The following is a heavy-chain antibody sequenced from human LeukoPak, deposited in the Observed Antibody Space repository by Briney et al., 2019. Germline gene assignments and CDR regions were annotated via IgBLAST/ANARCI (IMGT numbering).Heavy chain of an antibody. Sequence: GGSLRLSCAVSGITLSNYGMTWVRQAPGKGLDWVAGISDTGGRTNYADSVKGRFTISRDNPKNTLYLQMNSLRAEDTAVYFCAKRGVVIRVILVGFHKEAYYFDSWGQGALVTVSS. CDR1: GITLSNYG. J-gene: IGHJ4*02. V-gene: IGHV3-23*01. CDR3: AKRGVVIRVILVGFHKEAYYFDS. D-gene: IGHD3-22*01. CDR2: ISDTGGRT.